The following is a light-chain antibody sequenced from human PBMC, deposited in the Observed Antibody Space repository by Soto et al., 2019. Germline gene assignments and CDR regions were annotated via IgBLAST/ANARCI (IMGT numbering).Light chain of an antibody. V-gene: IGKV3-20*01. J-gene: IGKJ2*01. CDR3: QQYGRSTMYT. CDR2: AAS. Sequence: EIVLTQSPGTLSLSPGERATLPCRASQSVSSPYLVWYQQKPGQSPRLLIYAASTRATGIPDRFSGSGSGTDFTLTISRLEPEDFAVYYCQQYGRSTMYTFGQGTKVDIK. CDR1: QSVSSPY.